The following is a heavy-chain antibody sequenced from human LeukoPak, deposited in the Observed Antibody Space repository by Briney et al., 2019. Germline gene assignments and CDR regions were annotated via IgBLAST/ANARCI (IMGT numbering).Heavy chain of an antibody. Sequence: GGSLRLSCAASGFTFSTYSMNWVRQAPGKGLEWVSSITGSSSYIYYADSVKGRFTISRDNAKISLFLQMNSLRAEDTAVYYCARGPPPQYSSWRDLDSWGQGTLVTVSS. D-gene: IGHD6-6*01. V-gene: IGHV3-21*01. CDR2: ITGSSSYI. CDR3: ARGPPPQYSSWRDLDS. CDR1: GFTFSTYS. J-gene: IGHJ4*02.